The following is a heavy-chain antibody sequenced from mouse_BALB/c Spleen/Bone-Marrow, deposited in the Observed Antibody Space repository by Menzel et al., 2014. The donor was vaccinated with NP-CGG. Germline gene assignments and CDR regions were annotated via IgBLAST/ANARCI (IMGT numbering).Heavy chain of an antibody. J-gene: IGHJ2*01. CDR3: ARLLGYYFDY. D-gene: IGHD1-1*01. Sequence: VQLQQSGPELVKPGASVKISCKASGYAFSSSWMNWVKQRPGQGLGWIGRIYPGDGDTNYNGKFKGKATLTADKSSSTAYMQLSSLTSVDSAVYFCARLLGYYFDYWGQGTTLTVSS. CDR2: IYPGDGDT. CDR1: GYAFSSSW. V-gene: IGHV1-82*01.